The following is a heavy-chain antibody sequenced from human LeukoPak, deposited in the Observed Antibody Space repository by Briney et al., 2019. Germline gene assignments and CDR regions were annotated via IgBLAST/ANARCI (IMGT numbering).Heavy chain of an antibody. J-gene: IGHJ4*02. V-gene: IGHV4-59*01. Sequence: SETLSLTCTVSGGSISSYYWSWIRQPPGKGLEWIGYIYYSGSTNYNPSLKSRVTISVDTSKNQFSLKLSSVTAADTAVYYCARNYYDSSGYYPPLPFDYWGQGTLVTVSS. CDR1: GGSISSYY. CDR3: ARNYYDSSGYYPPLPFDY. D-gene: IGHD3-22*01. CDR2: IYYSGST.